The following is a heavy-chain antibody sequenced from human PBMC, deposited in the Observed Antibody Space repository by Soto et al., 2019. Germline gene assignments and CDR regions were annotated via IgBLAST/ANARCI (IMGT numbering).Heavy chain of an antibody. V-gene: IGHV4-39*01. Sequence: QLQLQESGPGLVKPSETLSLTCTVSGGSISSSSYYWGWIRQPPGKGLEWIGNIYYSGSTYYNPSLKSRIPIPGATSKNQFSLQLSSVPAAATAVDYCARRHSSPRFDPWGQGTLVTVSS. D-gene: IGHD4-4*01. CDR1: GGSISSSSYY. CDR3: ARRHSSPRFDP. CDR2: IYYSGST. J-gene: IGHJ5*02.